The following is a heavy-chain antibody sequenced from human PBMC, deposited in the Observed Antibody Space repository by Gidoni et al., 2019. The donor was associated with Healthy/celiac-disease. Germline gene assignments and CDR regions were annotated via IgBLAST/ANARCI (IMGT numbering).Heavy chain of an antibody. CDR3: ARFDYGDYYFDY. CDR2: IYYSGST. Sequence: QVQLQESGPGLVKPSETLSLTCTASGGSISSYYWSWIRQPPGKGLEWIGYIYYSGSTNYNPSLKSRVTISVDTSKNQFSLKLSSVTAADTAVYYCARFDYGDYYFDYWGQGTLVTVSS. D-gene: IGHD4-17*01. CDR1: GGSISSYY. J-gene: IGHJ4*02. V-gene: IGHV4-59*01.